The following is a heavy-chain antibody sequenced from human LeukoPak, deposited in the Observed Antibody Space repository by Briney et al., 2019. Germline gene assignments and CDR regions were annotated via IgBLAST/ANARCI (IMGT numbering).Heavy chain of an antibody. J-gene: IGHJ3*02. CDR3: AKAANWGAFDI. D-gene: IGHD7-27*01. V-gene: IGHV3-30*18. CDR1: GFTFSSYG. CDR2: ISYDGSNK. Sequence: GGSLRFSCAASGFTFSSYGMHWIRQAPGKGLGGVAVISYDGSNKYYADSLKGRFTISRDNSKNTLYLQMNSLRADDTAVYYCAKAANWGAFDIWGQGTMVTVSS.